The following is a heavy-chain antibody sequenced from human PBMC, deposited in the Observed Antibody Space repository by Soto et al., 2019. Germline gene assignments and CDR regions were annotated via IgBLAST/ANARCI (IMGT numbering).Heavy chain of an antibody. V-gene: IGHV3-21*01. CDR2: ISSSSSYI. CDR3: ARVGTYYGSGSPYYSDY. CDR1: GFSFVSYY. Sequence: RGGSLRLSCAASGFSFVSYYINFVRHSPFKWLEWVSSISSSSSYINYADSVKGRFTTSRDNAKNSLYLQMNSLRAEDTAVYYCARVGTYYGSGSPYYSDYWGQGTLVTVSS. D-gene: IGHD3-10*01. J-gene: IGHJ4*02.